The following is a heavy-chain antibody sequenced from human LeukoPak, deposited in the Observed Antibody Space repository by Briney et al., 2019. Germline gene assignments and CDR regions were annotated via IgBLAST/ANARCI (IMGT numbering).Heavy chain of an antibody. J-gene: IGHJ3*02. Sequence: GGSLRLSCAASGFTFSSYAMSWVRQAPGKGLEWVGRIKSKSDGGTTDYATPVKGRFTLSRDDSKNTVYLQMNSLKTEDTAVYYCATGINFDIWGQGTKVTVSS. CDR2: IKSKSDGGTT. CDR3: ATGINFDI. CDR1: GFTFSSYA. V-gene: IGHV3-15*01.